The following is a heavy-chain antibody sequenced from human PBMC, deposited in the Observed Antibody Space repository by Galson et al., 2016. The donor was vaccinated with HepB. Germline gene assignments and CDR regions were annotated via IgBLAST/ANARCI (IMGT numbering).Heavy chain of an antibody. CDR3: ARHDRGGFDAFVAFDI. CDR1: GGSISSSSYF. J-gene: IGHJ3*02. V-gene: IGHV4-39*01. D-gene: IGHD3-3*02. Sequence: SGGSISSSSYFWGWIRQPPGKGLEWIGSIYYTGSTYYNASLKSRVTISVDTSMTRFSLSLSSVTAADTALYYCARHDRGGFDAFVAFDIWGQGTMVTVSS. CDR2: IYYTGST.